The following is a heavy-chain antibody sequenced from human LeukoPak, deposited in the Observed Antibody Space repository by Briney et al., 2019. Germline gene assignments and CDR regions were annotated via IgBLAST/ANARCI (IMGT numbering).Heavy chain of an antibody. CDR3: AKNILRYFDWLLSFDY. V-gene: IGHV3-23*01. D-gene: IGHD3-9*01. Sequence: HPGGSLRLSCAASGFTFSSYGMSWVRQAPGKGLEWVSAISGSGGSTYYADSVKGRFTISRDNSKNTLYLQMNSLRAEDTAVYYCAKNILRYFDWLLSFDYWGQGTLVTVSS. CDR2: ISGSGGST. CDR1: GFTFSSYG. J-gene: IGHJ4*02.